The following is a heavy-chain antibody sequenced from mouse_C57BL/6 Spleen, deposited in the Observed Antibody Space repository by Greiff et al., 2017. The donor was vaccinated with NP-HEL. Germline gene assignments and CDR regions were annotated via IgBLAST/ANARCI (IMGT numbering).Heavy chain of an antibody. CDR3: ARGGPYYYGSPRAMDY. D-gene: IGHD1-1*01. V-gene: IGHV5-17*01. CDR1: GFTFSDYG. Sequence: EVNLVESGGGLVKPGGSLKLSCAASGFTFSDYGMHWVRQAPEKGLEWVAYISSGSSTIYYADTVKGRFTISRDNSKNTMFLQMTSLRSEDTAMYYCARGGPYYYGSPRAMDYWGQGTSVTVAS. CDR2: ISSGSSTI. J-gene: IGHJ4*01.